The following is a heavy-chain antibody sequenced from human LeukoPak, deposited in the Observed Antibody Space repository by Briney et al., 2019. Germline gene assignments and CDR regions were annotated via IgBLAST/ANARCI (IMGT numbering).Heavy chain of an antibody. CDR1: GGSFSGYY. Sequence: SETLSLTCAVYGGSFSGYYWSWIRQPPGKGLEWIGEINHSGSTNYNPSLKSRVTISVDTSKNQFSLKLSSVTAADTAVYYCARLSGTVSGYWGQRTLVTVSS. J-gene: IGHJ4*02. CDR2: INHSGST. CDR3: ARLSGTVSGY. D-gene: IGHD1-26*01. V-gene: IGHV4-34*01.